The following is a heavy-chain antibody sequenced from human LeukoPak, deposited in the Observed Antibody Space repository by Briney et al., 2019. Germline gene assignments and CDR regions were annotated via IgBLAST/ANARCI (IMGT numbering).Heavy chain of an antibody. J-gene: IGHJ2*01. D-gene: IGHD6-19*01. CDR1: GVSFSGYY. V-gene: IGHV4-34*01. Sequence: PSETLSLTCAVYGVSFSGYYWSWLRQPPGKGLEWLGEINHSGSTNYNPSLKSRVTISVDTSKNQFSLKLSSVTAADTAVYYCARTQAVAATGRYFDLWGRGTLVTVSS. CDR3: ARTQAVAATGRYFDL. CDR2: INHSGST.